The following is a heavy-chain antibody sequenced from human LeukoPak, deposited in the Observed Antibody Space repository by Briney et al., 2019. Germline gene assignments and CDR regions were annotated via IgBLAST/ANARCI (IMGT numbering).Heavy chain of an antibody. D-gene: IGHD3-3*01. V-gene: IGHV3-7*01. CDR1: GFTFRSYW. J-gene: IGHJ4*02. CDR2: IKQDGSEK. CDR3: SWSGEAD. Sequence: GRSLRLSCAASGFTFRSYWTSWVRQAPGKGLEWVADIKQDGSEKYYVDSVKGRFTISTDNAKNSVYLQMNSLRAEDTAVYYCSWSGEADWGQGTLVTVSS.